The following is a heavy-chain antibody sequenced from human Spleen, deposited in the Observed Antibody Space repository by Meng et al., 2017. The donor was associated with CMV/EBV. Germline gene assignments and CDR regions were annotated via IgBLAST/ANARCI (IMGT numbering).Heavy chain of an antibody. CDR2: ISTTSSYI. J-gene: IGHJ6*02. CDR3: AGFGVAITNGLDV. D-gene: IGHD3-3*01. V-gene: IGHV3-21*01. Sequence: GGSLRLSCAASGFTFGAFSMNWVRQAPGKGLEWVSSISTTSSYIYYADSMKGRFTISRDNAKNSLYLQMNSLRAEDTAVYYCAGFGVAITNGLDVWGQGTTVTVSS. CDR1: GFTFGAFS.